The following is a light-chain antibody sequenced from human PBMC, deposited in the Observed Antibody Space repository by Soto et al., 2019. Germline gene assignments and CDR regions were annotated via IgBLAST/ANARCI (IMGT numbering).Light chain of an antibody. CDR3: QQYNNWRT. CDR2: DAS. Sequence: EIVMTQAPATLSVSPGERVTLSCRASQSVSSDLAWYQQKPGQAPRLLIYDASTRATGIPARFSGSGSGTEFTLTISSLQSEDFAVYYCQQYNNWRTFGQGTKVDIK. CDR1: QSVSSD. V-gene: IGKV3-15*01. J-gene: IGKJ1*01.